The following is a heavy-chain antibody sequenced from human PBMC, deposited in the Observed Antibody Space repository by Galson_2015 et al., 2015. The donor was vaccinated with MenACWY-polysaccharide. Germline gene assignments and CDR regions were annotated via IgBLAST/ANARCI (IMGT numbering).Heavy chain of an antibody. CDR3: AKDQSVGSKDAPFDY. V-gene: IGHV3-23*01. D-gene: IGHD2-2*01. CDR2: ISGSGRSI. J-gene: IGHJ4*02. CDR1: GFTPPTYA. Sequence: SLRLSCAASGFTPPTYAMSWVRQAPGKGLEWVSGISGSGRSIYYADSVKGRFTISRNYAKNTLYLQMSGLRVEDTAVYYCAKDQSVGSKDAPFDYWGQGTVVTVSS.